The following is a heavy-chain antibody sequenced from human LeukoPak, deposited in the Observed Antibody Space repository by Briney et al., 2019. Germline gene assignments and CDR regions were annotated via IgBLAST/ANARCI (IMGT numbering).Heavy chain of an antibody. V-gene: IGHV3-7*01. D-gene: IGHD3-16*01. CDR1: GIMFSGYW. CDR2: IKQQGTEK. Sequence: GGSLRLSCTASGIMFSGYWMSWVRQAPGKGLEWVANIKQQGTEKYYVDSVKGRFTIPRDDAKKSVYLQMNSLRAEDTAVYYCASDGGPFDHWGQGILVTVAS. CDR3: ASDGGPFDH. J-gene: IGHJ4*02.